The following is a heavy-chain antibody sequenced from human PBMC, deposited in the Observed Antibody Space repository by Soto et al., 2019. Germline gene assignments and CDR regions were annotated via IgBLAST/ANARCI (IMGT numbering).Heavy chain of an antibody. Sequence: QVQLVESGGGVVQPGRSLRLSCAASGFTFSSYGMHWVRQAPGKGLEWVAVIWYDGSNKYYADSVKGRFTISRDNSKNTLYLQKNSLRAEDTAVYYCARDRGVEMATGYYYGMDVWGQGTTVTVSS. CDR3: ARDRGVEMATGYYYGMDV. CDR2: IWYDGSNK. CDR1: GFTFSSYG. J-gene: IGHJ6*02. D-gene: IGHD5-12*01. V-gene: IGHV3-33*01.